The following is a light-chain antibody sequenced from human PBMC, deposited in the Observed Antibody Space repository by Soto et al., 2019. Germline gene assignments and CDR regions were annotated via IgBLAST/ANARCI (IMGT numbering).Light chain of an antibody. CDR1: QDINNK. V-gene: IGKV3-15*01. CDR2: RAS. J-gene: IGKJ4*01. Sequence: EIVMTQSPATLSVSQGERVTLSCRASQDINNKLAWYQQKPGQAPRLLIFRASTRATGIPARFSGSGSGTEFTLTISSLQSEDFAVYYCQHDNNWPLTFGGGTKVEIK. CDR3: QHDNNWPLT.